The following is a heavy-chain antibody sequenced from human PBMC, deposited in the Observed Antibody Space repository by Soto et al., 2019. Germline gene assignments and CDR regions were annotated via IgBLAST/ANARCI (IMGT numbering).Heavy chain of an antibody. V-gene: IGHV4-4*02. CDR2: IFHSGTT. CDR1: GDSISSSHW. CDR3: ARQLERGDLTEGFDY. Sequence: QVQLQESGPGLVKPSWTLSLTCAVSGDSISSSHWWSWVSQPPGKWLEWIGEIFHSGTTHYNPSLKSRVPIPVDKSNNQFSLNMSSVTAADTAVYYCARQLERGDLTEGFDYWGQGTLATVSS. D-gene: IGHD1-1*01. J-gene: IGHJ4*02.